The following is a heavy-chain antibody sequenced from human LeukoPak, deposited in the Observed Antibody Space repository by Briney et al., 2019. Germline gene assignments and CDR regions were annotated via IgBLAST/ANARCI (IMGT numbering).Heavy chain of an antibody. D-gene: IGHD3-16*01. Sequence: SETLSLTCTVSGGSISNYYWSWIRQPPGKGLEWIWYIYYSGSTNYNPSLKSRFTISVDASKNQFSLKLRSVTAADTAVYYCARGSIHDYVWGSYDYWGQGTLVTVSS. V-gene: IGHV4-59*01. CDR1: GGSISNYY. CDR2: IYYSGST. CDR3: ARGSIHDYVWGSYDY. J-gene: IGHJ4*02.